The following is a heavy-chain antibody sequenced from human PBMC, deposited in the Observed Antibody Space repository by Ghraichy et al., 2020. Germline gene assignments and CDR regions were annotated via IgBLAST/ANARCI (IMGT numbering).Heavy chain of an antibody. Sequence: GESLNISCAASGFTFSSYSMNWVRQAPGKGLEWVSSISSSSSYIYYADSVKGRFTISRDNAKNSLYLQMNSLRAEDTAVYYCARDPYDSSGYSDYWGQGTLVTVSS. CDR3: ARDPYDSSGYSDY. V-gene: IGHV3-21*01. CDR1: GFTFSSYS. J-gene: IGHJ4*02. D-gene: IGHD3-22*01. CDR2: ISSSSSYI.